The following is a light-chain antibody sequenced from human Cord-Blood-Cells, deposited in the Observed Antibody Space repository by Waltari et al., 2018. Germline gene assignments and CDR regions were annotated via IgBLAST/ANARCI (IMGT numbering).Light chain of an antibody. V-gene: IGKV3-20*01. CDR2: GAS. CDR1: QSVSSSY. Sequence: EIVFTQFPVTLFLSSGERTTLSCRASQSVSSSYLAWYQQKPGQAPRLLIYGASSRATGIPDRCSGSGSGTDFTLTISRLEPEDFAVYYCQQYGSSRTFGQGTKLEIK. CDR3: QQYGSSRT. J-gene: IGKJ2*01.